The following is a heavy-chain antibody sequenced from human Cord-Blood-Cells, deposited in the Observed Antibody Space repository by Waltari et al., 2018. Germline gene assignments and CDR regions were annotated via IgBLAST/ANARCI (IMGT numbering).Heavy chain of an antibody. J-gene: IGHJ3*02. V-gene: IGHV4-59*01. CDR2: IYYSGTT. Sequence: QVQLQESGPGLVKPSETLSLTCTVSGGSISSYYWSWIRQPPGKGLEWIGYIYYSGTTNYNPSPKSRVTISVDTSKNQFSLRLSSVTAADTAVYYCARAGYDFWSGYYDAFDIWGQGTMVTVSS. CDR3: ARAGYDFWSGYYDAFDI. CDR1: GGSISSYY. D-gene: IGHD3-3*01.